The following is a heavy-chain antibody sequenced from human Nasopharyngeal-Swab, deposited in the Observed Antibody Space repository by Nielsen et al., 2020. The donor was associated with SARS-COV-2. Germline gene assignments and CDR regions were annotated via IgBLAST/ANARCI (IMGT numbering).Heavy chain of an antibody. CDR1: GGTFSSYA. V-gene: IGHV1-69*06. J-gene: IGHJ6*03. D-gene: IGHD5-12*01. Sequence: SVKVSCKASGGTFSSYAICWVRQAPGQGLEWMGGIIPIFGTANYAQKFQGRVTITADKSTSTAYMELSSLRSEDTAVYYCAREESIRGYSGYDPYYMDVWGKGTTVTVSS. CDR2: IIPIFGTA. CDR3: AREESIRGYSGYDPYYMDV.